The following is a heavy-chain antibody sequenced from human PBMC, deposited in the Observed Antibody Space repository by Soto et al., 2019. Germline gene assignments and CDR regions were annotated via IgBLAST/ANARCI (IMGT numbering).Heavy chain of an antibody. Sequence: QVQLVQSGAEVKKPGSSVKVSFKASGGTFSSYAISWVRQAPGQGLEWMGGIIPIFGTANYAQKFQGRVTITADESTSTAYMELSSLRSEDTAVYYCAGAHDTAMVGWFDPWGQGTLVTVSS. V-gene: IGHV1-69*01. J-gene: IGHJ5*02. CDR2: IIPIFGTA. D-gene: IGHD5-18*01. CDR1: GGTFSSYA. CDR3: AGAHDTAMVGWFDP.